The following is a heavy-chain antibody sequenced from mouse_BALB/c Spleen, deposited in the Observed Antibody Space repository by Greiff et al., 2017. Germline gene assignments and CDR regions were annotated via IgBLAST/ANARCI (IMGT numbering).Heavy chain of an antibody. CDR2: INPSSGYT. J-gene: IGHJ2*01. D-gene: IGHD2-1*01. CDR3: ARGYGNYDYFDY. Sequence: QVQLQQSGAELARPGASVKMSCKASGYTFTSYTMHWVKQRPGQRLEWIGYINPSSGYTNYNQKFKDKATLTADKSSSTAYMQLSSLTSEDSAVYYCARGYGNYDYFDYWGQGTTLTVSS. CDR1: GYTFTSYT. V-gene: IGHV1-4*01.